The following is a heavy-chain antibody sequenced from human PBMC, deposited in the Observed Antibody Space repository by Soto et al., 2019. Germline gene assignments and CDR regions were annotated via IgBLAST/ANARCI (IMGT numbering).Heavy chain of an antibody. V-gene: IGHV4-39*01. D-gene: IGHD3-16*01. J-gene: IGHJ4*02. Sequence: PSETLSLTWSVSGGSISSNSYYWDWIRQPPGKVLDWIGSIYYSGSTYHNPSLQSRVTISVDTSKNQFSLHLSSVTAADTAVYYCARHAAYDSVWGKSDGSDYWGQGTLVTVSS. CDR3: ARHAAYDSVWGKSDGSDY. CDR2: IYYSGST. CDR1: GGSISSNSYY.